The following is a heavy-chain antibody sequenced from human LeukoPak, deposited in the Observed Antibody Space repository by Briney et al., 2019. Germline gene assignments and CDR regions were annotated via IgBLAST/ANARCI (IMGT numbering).Heavy chain of an antibody. CDR1: GFTVSSNY. V-gene: IGHV3-66*01. D-gene: IGHD2-15*01. CDR2: IYSSGST. CDR3: ARVGQAFAY. Sequence: GGSLRLYCAASGFTVSSNYMSWVRQAPGKGLEWVSVIYSSGSTYYADSVKGRFTISRDNSKNTLYLQMNSLRAEDTAVYYCARVGQAFAYWGQGTLVTVSS. J-gene: IGHJ4*02.